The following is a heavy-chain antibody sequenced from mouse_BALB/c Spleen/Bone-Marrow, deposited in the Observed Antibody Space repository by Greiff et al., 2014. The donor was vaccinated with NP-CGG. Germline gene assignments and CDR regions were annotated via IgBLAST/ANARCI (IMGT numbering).Heavy chain of an antibody. CDR2: IYPGNVNT. Sequence: QVQLQQSGPELVKPGASVRISCKAPGYTFTSYYIHWVKQRPGQGLEWIGWIYPGNVNTKYNEKFKGKATLTADKSSSTAYMQLSSLTSEDSAVYFCAREANWNFDYWGQGTTLTVSS. CDR1: GYTFTSYY. D-gene: IGHD4-1*01. V-gene: IGHV1S56*01. CDR3: AREANWNFDY. J-gene: IGHJ2*01.